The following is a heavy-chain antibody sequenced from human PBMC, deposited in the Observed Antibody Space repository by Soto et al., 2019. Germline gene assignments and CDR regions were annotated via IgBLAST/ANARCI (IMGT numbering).Heavy chain of an antibody. CDR3: AHKRDVSRGFKS. V-gene: IGHV2-5*02. CDR2: IYWDDDQ. Sequence: QITLKESGPTLVKPTQTLTLTCTFSGFSFSINGVAVGWIRQPPGQALEWLALIYWDDDQRYNPSLKNRLTIPKPXSRNQVVLTMTNMDPVDTATYYCAHKRDVSRGFKSWGQGTLVTVSS. J-gene: IGHJ5*01. CDR1: GFSFSINGVA.